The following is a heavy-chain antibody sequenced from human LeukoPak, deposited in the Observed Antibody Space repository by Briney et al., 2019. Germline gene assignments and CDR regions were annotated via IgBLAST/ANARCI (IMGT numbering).Heavy chain of an antibody. CDR3: ARSQSGWFDP. V-gene: IGHV3-30*03. CDR2: ISYDGSNK. J-gene: IGHJ5*02. D-gene: IGHD1-26*01. Sequence: GGSLRLSCAASGFTFSSYTMSWVRQAPGKGLEWVAVISYDGSNKYYADSVKGRFTFSRDNSKNALYLQMNSLRAEDTAVYYCARSQSGWFDPWGQGTLVTVSS. CDR1: GFTFSSYT.